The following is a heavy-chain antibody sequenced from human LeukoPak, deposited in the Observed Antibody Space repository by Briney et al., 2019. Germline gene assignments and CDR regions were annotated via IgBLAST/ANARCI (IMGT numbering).Heavy chain of an antibody. CDR2: VAYTGST. J-gene: IGHJ4*02. CDR3: ARGPDSSGYYYFDY. V-gene: IGHV4-30-4*01. Sequence: KASETLSLTCTVSGGSITSGEHYCSWIRQPPGKGLEWIGYVAYTGSTNYNPSLSSRVTMSVDTSKNQFSLKLSSVTAADTAVYFCARGPDSSGYYYFDYWGQGTLVTVSS. CDR1: GGSITSGEHY. D-gene: IGHD3-22*01.